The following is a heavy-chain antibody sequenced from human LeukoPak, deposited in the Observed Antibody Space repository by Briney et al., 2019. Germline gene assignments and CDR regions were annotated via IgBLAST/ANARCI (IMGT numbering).Heavy chain of an antibody. V-gene: IGHV3-23*01. Sequence: GGSLRLSCAASGFTFSSYAMSWVRQAPGKGLEWVSAISGSGGSTYHADSVKGRFTISRDNSKNTLYLQMNSLRAEDTAVYYCAKDRALWFGELSPGYWGQGTLVTVSS. CDR2: ISGSGGST. D-gene: IGHD3-10*01. CDR1: GFTFSSYA. J-gene: IGHJ4*02. CDR3: AKDRALWFGELSPGY.